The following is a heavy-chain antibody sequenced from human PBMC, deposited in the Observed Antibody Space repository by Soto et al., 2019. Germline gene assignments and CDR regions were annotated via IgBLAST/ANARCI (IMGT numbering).Heavy chain of an antibody. CDR1: GFTFSSYW. V-gene: IGHV3-74*01. J-gene: IGHJ4*02. CDR2: INTDGSET. CDR3: ARDGEGY. D-gene: IGHD2-21*01. Sequence: EVQLVESGGGLVQPGGSLRLSCAASGFTFSSYWMHWVRQVPGEGLVWVSRINTDGSETNYADSVKGRFTVSRDNAKNTQYLQMNSLRAGDTAVYYCARDGEGYWGQGTLVTVSS.